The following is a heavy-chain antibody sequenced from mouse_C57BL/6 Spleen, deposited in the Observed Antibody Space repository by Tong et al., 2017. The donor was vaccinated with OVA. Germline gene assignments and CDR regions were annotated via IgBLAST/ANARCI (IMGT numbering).Heavy chain of an antibody. Sequence: EVQLQESGPELVKPGASVKIPCKASGYTFTDYNMDWVKQSHGKSLEWIGDINPNNGGTIYNQKFKGKATLTADTSSSTAYMQLSSLTSEDSAVYYCARDSSGYGYWGQGTTLTVSS. CDR1: GYTFTDYN. V-gene: IGHV1-18*01. CDR3: ARDSSGYGY. D-gene: IGHD3-2*02. CDR2: INPNNGGT. J-gene: IGHJ2*01.